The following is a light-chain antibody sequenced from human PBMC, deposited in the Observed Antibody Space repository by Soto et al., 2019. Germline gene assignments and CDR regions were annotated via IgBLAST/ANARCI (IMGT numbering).Light chain of an antibody. CDR3: SSYAGGNNLV. V-gene: IGLV2-14*01. CDR2: EVN. J-gene: IGLJ3*02. Sequence: QSVLTQPASVSGSPGQSITISCTGTSSDVGAYNYVSWYQHHPGKAPKLIIYEVNNRPSGVSNRFSGSKSGNTASLTISGLQAEDEADYYCSSYAGGNNLVFGGGTKLTVL. CDR1: SSDVGAYNY.